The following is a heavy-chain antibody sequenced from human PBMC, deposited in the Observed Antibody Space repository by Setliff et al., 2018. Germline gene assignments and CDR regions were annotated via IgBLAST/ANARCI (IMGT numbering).Heavy chain of an antibody. CDR3: ARRRSSSWYRPYYGMDV. Sequence: ASVKVSCKASGYTFTSYAMHWVRQAPGQRLEWMGWINAGNGNTGYAQKFQGRVTMTRNTSISTAYMELSSLRSEDTAVYYCARRRSSSWYRPYYGMDVWGQGTTVTVSS. V-gene: IGHV1-3*01. CDR2: INAGNGNT. CDR1: GYTFTSYA. D-gene: IGHD6-13*01. J-gene: IGHJ6*02.